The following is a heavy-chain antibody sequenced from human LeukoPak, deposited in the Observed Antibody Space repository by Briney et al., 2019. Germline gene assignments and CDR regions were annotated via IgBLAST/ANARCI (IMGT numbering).Heavy chain of an antibody. CDR3: AREVFGGSVDFDY. CDR2: IYYSGST. Sequence: SETLSLTCTVSGGSVSSASYYRSWIRQPPGKGLEWIGFIYYSGSTNYNPSLKSRVTISVDTSKNQFSLKLTSVTAADTAVYYCAREVFGGSVDFDYWGQGTLVTVSS. J-gene: IGHJ4*02. V-gene: IGHV4-61*01. D-gene: IGHD2-15*01. CDR1: GGSVSSASYY.